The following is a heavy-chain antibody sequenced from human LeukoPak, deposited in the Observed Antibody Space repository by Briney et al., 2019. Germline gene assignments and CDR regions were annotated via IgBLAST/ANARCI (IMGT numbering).Heavy chain of an antibody. Sequence: GGSLRLSCAASGFTFSSYWMHWVRQAPGTGLVWVSRIKSDGKTNYADSVKGRFTISRDNAKNTVSLQMNSLRAEDTGVYYCARAPSEIGGYYPEYFRHWGQGTLVTVSS. CDR3: ARAPSEIGGYYPEYFRH. D-gene: IGHD3-22*01. CDR2: IKSDGKT. V-gene: IGHV3-74*01. CDR1: GFTFSSYW. J-gene: IGHJ1*01.